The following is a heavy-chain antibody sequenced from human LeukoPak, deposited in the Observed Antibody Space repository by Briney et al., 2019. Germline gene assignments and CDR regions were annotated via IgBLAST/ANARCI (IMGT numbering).Heavy chain of an antibody. V-gene: IGHV1-18*01. Sequence: ASVKVSCKASGYTFTSYGISWVRQAPGQGLEWMGWISAYNGNTNYAQKHQGRVTMTTDTSTSTAYMELRSLRSDDTAVYYCARFKLRYFDWFPYFDYWGQGTLVTVSS. D-gene: IGHD3-9*01. CDR3: ARFKLRYFDWFPYFDY. CDR1: GYTFTSYG. CDR2: ISAYNGNT. J-gene: IGHJ4*02.